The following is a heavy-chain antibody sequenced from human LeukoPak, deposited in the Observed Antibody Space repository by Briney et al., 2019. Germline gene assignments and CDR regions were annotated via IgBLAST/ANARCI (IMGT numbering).Heavy chain of an antibody. CDR2: INPNIGVT. CDR3: MRINSSRWYDF. CDR1: GYTFTGYY. J-gene: IGHJ4*02. V-gene: IGHV1-2*02. D-gene: IGHD6-13*01. Sequence: ASVNVSCKASGYTFTGYYMHWVRQAPGRGHGWIGWINPNIGVTNYAQKHQGRSTMTRDTSISTAYLELSRPRFDDTAVSQCMRINSSRWYDFWGQGTLVTVSS.